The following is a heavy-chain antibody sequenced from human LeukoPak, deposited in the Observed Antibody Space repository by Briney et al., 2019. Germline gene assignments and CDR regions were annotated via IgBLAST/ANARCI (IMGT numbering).Heavy chain of an antibody. CDR2: IYHSGST. CDR3: ASDYYDSSGYSDY. D-gene: IGHD3-22*01. CDR1: GGSISSYY. Sequence: SETLSLTCTVSGGSISSYYWSWIRQPPGKGLEWIGYIYHSGSTYYNPSLKSRVTISVDRSKNQFSLKLSSVTAADTAVYYCASDYYDSSGYSDYWGQGTLVTISS. V-gene: IGHV4-59*12. J-gene: IGHJ4*02.